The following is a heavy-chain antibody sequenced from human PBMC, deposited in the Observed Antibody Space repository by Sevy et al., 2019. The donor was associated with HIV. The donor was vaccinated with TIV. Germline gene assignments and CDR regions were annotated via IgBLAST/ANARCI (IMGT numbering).Heavy chain of an antibody. V-gene: IGHV3-21*06. J-gene: IGHJ4*02. Sequence: GGSLRLSCAASRVIFSDHWMTWVRQAPGKGLEWVSSISGRSSYIHYADSVRGRLTISRDNAKNSLYLQMNSLRADDTAVYFCARDGGCSSTSCLLYFDSWGQGALVTVSS. CDR3: ARDGGCSSTSCLLYFDS. CDR1: RVIFSDHW. CDR2: ISGRSSYI. D-gene: IGHD2-2*01.